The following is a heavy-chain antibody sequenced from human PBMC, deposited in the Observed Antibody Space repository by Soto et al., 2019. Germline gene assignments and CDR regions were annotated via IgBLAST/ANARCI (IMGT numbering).Heavy chain of an antibody. V-gene: IGHV3-72*01. Sequence: EVQLVESGGGLVQPGGSLRLSCAASGLIFSDYHMDWVRQAPGKGLEWVGRIRRKANSYTTEYAASVKGRFTISRDDSKNSLYLQRNSLKSDDTAVYYCAMLGGWSGGSIGMDVRGQVTTVTVSS. CDR3: AMLGGWSGGSIGMDV. J-gene: IGHJ6*02. CDR2: IRRKANSYTT. D-gene: IGHD6-19*01. CDR1: GLIFSDYH.